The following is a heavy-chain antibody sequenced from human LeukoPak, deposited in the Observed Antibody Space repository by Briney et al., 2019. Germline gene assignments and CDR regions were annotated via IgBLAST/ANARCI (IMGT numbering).Heavy chain of an antibody. CDR2: ISYDGSNK. CDR1: GFTFSSYG. Sequence: GGSLRLSCAASGFTFSSYGMHWVRQAPGKGLEWVAVISYDGSNKYYADSVKGRFTISRDNSKNTLYLQMNSLRAEDTAVYYCAKEPFGYSSGWYTDYWGQGTLVTVSS. J-gene: IGHJ4*02. CDR3: AKEPFGYSSGWYTDY. V-gene: IGHV3-30*18. D-gene: IGHD6-19*01.